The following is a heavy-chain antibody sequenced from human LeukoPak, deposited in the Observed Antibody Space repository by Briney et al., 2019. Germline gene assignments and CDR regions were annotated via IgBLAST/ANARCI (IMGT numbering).Heavy chain of an antibody. J-gene: IGHJ6*03. Sequence: QTEGSLRLSCAASGFTFSGSAMHWVRQASGKGLEWVGRIRSKANSYATAYAASVKGRFTISRDDSKNTAYLQMNSLKTEDTAVYYCTRRGGYSYGYYYYYYMDVWGKGTTVTVSS. CDR3: TRRGGYSYGYYYYYYMDV. V-gene: IGHV3-73*01. CDR1: GFTFSGSA. D-gene: IGHD5-18*01. CDR2: IRSKANSYAT.